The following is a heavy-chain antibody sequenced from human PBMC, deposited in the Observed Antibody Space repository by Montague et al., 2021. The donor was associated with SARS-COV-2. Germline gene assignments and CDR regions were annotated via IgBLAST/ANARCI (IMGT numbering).Heavy chain of an antibody. Sequence: SETLSLTCAVYGGSFSGYYWSWIRQPPGRGLEWIGETNDSGRTNXNPSLKGRVTIPVDTSKNQFSLRLSSVTAAETAVYYCARGYCSGSGCYYYYGMDVWGQGTTVTVSS. CDR2: TNDSGRT. J-gene: IGHJ6*02. V-gene: IGHV4-34*01. CDR1: GGSFSGYY. D-gene: IGHD2-15*01. CDR3: ARGYCSGSGCYYYYGMDV.